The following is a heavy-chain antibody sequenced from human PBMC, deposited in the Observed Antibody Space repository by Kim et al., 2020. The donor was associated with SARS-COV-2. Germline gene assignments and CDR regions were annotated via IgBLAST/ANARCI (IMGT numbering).Heavy chain of an antibody. D-gene: IGHD3-10*01. CDR2: ISSSSSTI. CDR3: AGFRITMVRGVIIPPYYYYGMDV. CDR1: GFTFSSYS. J-gene: IGHJ6*02. V-gene: IGHV3-48*04. Sequence: GGSLRLSCAASGFTFSSYSMNWVRQAPVQGLEWVSYISSSSSTIYYADSVKGRFTISRDNAKNSLYLQMNSLRAEDTAVYYCAGFRITMVRGVIIPPYYYYGMDVWGQGTTVTVSS.